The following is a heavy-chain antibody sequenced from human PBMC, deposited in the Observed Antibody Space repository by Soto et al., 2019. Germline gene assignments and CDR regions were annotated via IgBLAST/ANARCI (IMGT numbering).Heavy chain of an antibody. J-gene: IGHJ4*02. CDR2: ISSSSSYI. D-gene: IGHD3-16*01. V-gene: IGHV3-21*01. Sequence: GGSLRLSCAASGFTFSSYSMNWVRQAPGKGLEWVSSISSSSSYIYYADSVKGRFTISRDNAKNSLYLQMNSLRAEDTAVYYCARDAPRYDYIWGSYHLDYWGQGTLVTVSS. CDR3: ARDAPRYDYIWGSYHLDY. CDR1: GFTFSSYS.